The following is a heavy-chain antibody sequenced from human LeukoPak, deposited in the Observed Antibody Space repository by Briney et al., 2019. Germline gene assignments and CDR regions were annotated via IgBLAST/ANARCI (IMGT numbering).Heavy chain of an antibody. CDR1: GGSFSGYC. D-gene: IGHD2-2*01. CDR2: INHSGST. CDR3: ASDCSSTSCHST. Sequence: SETLSLTCAVYGGSFSGYCWSWIRQPPGKGLEWIGEINHSGSTNYNPSLKSRVTISVDTSKNQFSLKLSSVTAADTAVYYCASDCSSTSCHSTWGQGTLVTVSS. V-gene: IGHV4-34*01. J-gene: IGHJ5*02.